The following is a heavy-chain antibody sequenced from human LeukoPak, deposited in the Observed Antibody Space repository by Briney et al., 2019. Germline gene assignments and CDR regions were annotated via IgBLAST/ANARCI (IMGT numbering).Heavy chain of an antibody. CDR3: ARFVEYSSSYTAYWYFDL. CDR1: GFTFSSYG. J-gene: IGHJ2*01. V-gene: IGHV4-34*01. D-gene: IGHD6-13*01. Sequence: GSLRLSCAASGFTFSSYGMHRVRQPPGKGLEWIGEINHSGSTNYNPSLRSRVTISVDTSKNQFSLKLSSVTAADTAVYYCARFVEYSSSYTAYWYFDLWGRGTLVTVSS. CDR2: INHSGST.